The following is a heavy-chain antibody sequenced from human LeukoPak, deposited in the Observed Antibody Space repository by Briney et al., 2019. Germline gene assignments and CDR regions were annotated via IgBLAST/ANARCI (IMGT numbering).Heavy chain of an antibody. CDR3: AKEGFYCSGGSCYSFYYYYMDV. Sequence: PGGSLRLSCAASGFTFSSHGMNWVRQAPGKGLEWVSGISGSGVITYYADSVKGRFTISRDNSKNTLYLQMNSLRAEDTAVYYCAKEGFYCSGGSCYSFYYYYMDVWGKGTTVTVSS. V-gene: IGHV3-23*01. J-gene: IGHJ6*03. D-gene: IGHD2-15*01. CDR2: ISGSGVIT. CDR1: GFTFSSHG.